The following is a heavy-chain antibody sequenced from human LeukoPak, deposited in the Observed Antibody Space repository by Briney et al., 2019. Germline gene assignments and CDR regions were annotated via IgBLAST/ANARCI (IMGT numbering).Heavy chain of an antibody. CDR1: GYTFTSYG. V-gene: IGHV1-18*01. CDR2: INTYSGNP. CDR3: ARAEKRSPTVTTSMDV. D-gene: IGHD4-17*01. Sequence: GASVKVSCKASGYTFTSYGISWVRQAPGQGLEWMGWINTYSGNPNYAQKLQGRVTMTTDTSTSTAYMELRSLRSDDTAVYYCARAEKRSPTVTTSMDVWGKGTTVTVSS. J-gene: IGHJ6*04.